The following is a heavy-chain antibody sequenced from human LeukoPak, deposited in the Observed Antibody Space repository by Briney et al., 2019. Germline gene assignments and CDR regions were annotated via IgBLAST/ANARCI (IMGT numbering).Heavy chain of an antibody. CDR3: ARDRFSYGSGSYLRWLDP. V-gene: IGHV1-3*01. D-gene: IGHD3-10*01. CDR1: GYTFTSYA. CDR2: INAGNGNT. J-gene: IGHJ5*02. Sequence: ASVKVSCKASGYTFTSYAIHWVRQAPGQRLEWMGWINAGNGNTKYSQKFQGRVTITRDTSASTAYMELSSLTPEDTAVYYCARDRFSYGSGSYLRWLDPWGQGTLVTVSS.